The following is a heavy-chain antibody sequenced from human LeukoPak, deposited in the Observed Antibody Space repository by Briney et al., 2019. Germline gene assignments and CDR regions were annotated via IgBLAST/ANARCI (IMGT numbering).Heavy chain of an antibody. J-gene: IGHJ4*02. Sequence: PGGSLRLSCAASGFTFSSYWMSWVRQAPGKGLEWVANIKQDGSEKYYVDSVKGRFTISRDNAKNSLYLQMNSLRAEDTAVYYCARDHKYYDFWSGYAYAFDYWGQGTLVTVSS. CDR2: IKQDGSEK. CDR1: GFTFSSYW. D-gene: IGHD3-3*01. V-gene: IGHV3-7*03. CDR3: ARDHKYYDFWSGYAYAFDY.